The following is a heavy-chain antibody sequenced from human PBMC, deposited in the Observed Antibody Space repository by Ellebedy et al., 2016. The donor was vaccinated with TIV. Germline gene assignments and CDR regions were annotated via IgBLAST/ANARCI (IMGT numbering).Heavy chain of an antibody. J-gene: IGHJ4*02. CDR3: ARDYGDSLWGLDY. CDR2: ISYDGSNK. D-gene: IGHD4-17*01. Sequence: GESLKISCAASGFTFSSYGMHWVRQAPGKGLEWVAVISYDGSNKYYADSVKGRFTISRDNSKNTLYLQMNSLRAEDTAVYYCARDYGDSLWGLDYWGQGTLVTVSS. V-gene: IGHV3-33*08. CDR1: GFTFSSYG.